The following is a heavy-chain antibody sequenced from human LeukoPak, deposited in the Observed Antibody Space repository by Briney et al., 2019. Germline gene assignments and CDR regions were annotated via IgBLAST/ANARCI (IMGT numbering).Heavy chain of an antibody. Sequence: PGRSLRLSCTAPGFTFSSYGMHWVRQAPGKGLEWVAVIWYDGSNKYYADSVKGRFTISRDNSKNTLYLQMNSLRAEDTAVYYCARALMVSYYGMDVWGKGTTVTVSS. CDR1: GFTFSSYG. CDR3: ARALMVSYYGMDV. J-gene: IGHJ6*04. D-gene: IGHD3-10*01. CDR2: IWYDGSNK. V-gene: IGHV3-33*01.